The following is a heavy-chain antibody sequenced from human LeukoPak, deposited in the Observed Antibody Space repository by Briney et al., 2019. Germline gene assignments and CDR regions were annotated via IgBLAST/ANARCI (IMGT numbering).Heavy chain of an antibody. J-gene: IGHJ3*02. CDR1: GFTFTTYW. Sequence: GGSLRLSCAASGFTFTTYWMGWVRQLPGKGLEWVANINQDGTEKYYVDSVKGRFTISRDNSKNTLYLQMNSLRAEDTAVYYCAKDPRAMDDYYYDSTLVPNDAFDIWGQGTMVTVSS. CDR3: AKDPRAMDDYYYDSTLVPNDAFDI. CDR2: INQDGTEK. D-gene: IGHD3-22*01. V-gene: IGHV3-7*01.